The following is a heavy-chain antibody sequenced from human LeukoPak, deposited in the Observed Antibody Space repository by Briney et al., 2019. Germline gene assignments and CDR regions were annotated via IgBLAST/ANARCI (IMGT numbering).Heavy chain of an antibody. CDR2: IYYSGIT. CDR1: GGSISSYY. CDR3: ARGSIFGVVNYFDY. V-gene: IGHV4-59*12. D-gene: IGHD3-3*01. Sequence: SETLSLTCTVSGGSISSYYWSWIRQPPGKGLERIGYIYYSGITNYNPSLKSRVTISVDTSKNQFSLKLSSVTAADTAVYYCARGSIFGVVNYFDYWGQGTLVTVSS. J-gene: IGHJ4*02.